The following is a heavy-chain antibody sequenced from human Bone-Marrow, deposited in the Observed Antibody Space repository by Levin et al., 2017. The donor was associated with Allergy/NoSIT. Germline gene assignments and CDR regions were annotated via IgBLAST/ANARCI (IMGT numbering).Heavy chain of an antibody. CDR1: GGTFSSYA. V-gene: IGHV1-69*06. CDR3: ARDEFRGGDCLD. CDR2: IIPIFGTA. Sequence: AASVKVSCKASGGTFSSYAISWVRQAPGQGLEWMGGIIPIFGTANYAQKFQGRVTITADKSTSTAYMELSSLRSEDTAVYYCARDEFRGGDCLDWGQGTLVTVSS. J-gene: IGHJ4*02. D-gene: IGHD2-21*01.